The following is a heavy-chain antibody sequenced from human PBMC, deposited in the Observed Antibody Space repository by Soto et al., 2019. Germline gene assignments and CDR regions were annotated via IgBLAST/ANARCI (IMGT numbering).Heavy chain of an antibody. V-gene: IGHV5-10-1*01. CDR1: EDSFTSYS. CDR2: IDPSDSYT. Sequence: PXDSLKISCQSSEDSFTSYSISSVRKMPGKGLEWMGRIDPSDSYTNYSPSFQGHVTISADKSISTAYLQWSSLKASDTAMYYCARSGTTYYYYYYGMDVWGQGNTVTVSS. CDR3: ARSGTTYYYYYYGMDV. J-gene: IGHJ6*02. D-gene: IGHD1-7*01.